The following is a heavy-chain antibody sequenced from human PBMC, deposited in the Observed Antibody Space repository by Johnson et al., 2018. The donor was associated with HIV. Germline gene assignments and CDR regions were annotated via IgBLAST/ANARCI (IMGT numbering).Heavy chain of an antibody. J-gene: IGHJ3*02. CDR3: AKDRSPEYYYDSDAAFDI. D-gene: IGHD3-22*01. V-gene: IGHV3-9*01. CDR1: GFTFDDYA. CDR2: ISWNSGSI. Sequence: VQLVESGGGVVRPGGSLRLSCAASGFTFDDYAMHWVRQAPGKGLEWVSGISWNSGSIGYADSVKGRFTISRDNAKNSLYLQMNSLRAEDTTLYYVAKDRSPEYYYDSDAAFDIWGQGTMVTVSS.